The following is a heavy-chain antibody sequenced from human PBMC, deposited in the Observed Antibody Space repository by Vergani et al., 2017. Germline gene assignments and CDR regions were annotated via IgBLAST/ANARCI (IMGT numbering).Heavy chain of an antibody. V-gene: IGHV1-46*01. CDR1: GGTFSSYA. CDR2: INPSGGST. J-gene: IGHJ3*02. CDR3: ARAPAQYDFEHAFDI. Sequence: QVQLVQSGAEVKKPGSSVKVSCKASGGTFSSYAISWVRQAPGQGLEWMGIINPSGGSTSYAQKFQGRVTMTRDTSTSTVYMELSSLRSEDTAVYYCARAPAQYDFEHAFDIWGQGTMVTVSS. D-gene: IGHD3-3*01.